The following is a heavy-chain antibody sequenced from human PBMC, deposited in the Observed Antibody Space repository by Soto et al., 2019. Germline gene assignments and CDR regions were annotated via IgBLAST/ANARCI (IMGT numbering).Heavy chain of an antibody. Sequence: PRGSLQNSGKRCLDRLSKSWTSSGRPMPGPGLEWMGIIYPGDSDTRKSPSFQGQATISADKSISTAFLQWSTLKASDTASYYCARGRATNGPSGWTMDVWGQGTSVTVSS. CDR2: IYPGDSDT. CDR3: ARGRATNGPSGWTMDV. J-gene: IGHJ6*02. D-gene: IGHD2-8*01. CDR1: LDRLSKSW. V-gene: IGHV5-51*01.